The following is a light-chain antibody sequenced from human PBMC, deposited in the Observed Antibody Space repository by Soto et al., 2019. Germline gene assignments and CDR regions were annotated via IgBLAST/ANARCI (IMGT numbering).Light chain of an antibody. V-gene: IGKV3-11*01. CDR3: QQRKHWPPIT. CDR2: SSS. J-gene: IGKJ5*01. CDR1: QSVEKF. Sequence: IEGTQLPSTLSSYMGDTATXSCRASQSVEKFLAWYQQRPGQPPKLLIFSSSDMASGVPLIFSCRWSGPVFTLTIRSIGPKDYAVNYCQQRKHWPPITFGHGGRMEI.